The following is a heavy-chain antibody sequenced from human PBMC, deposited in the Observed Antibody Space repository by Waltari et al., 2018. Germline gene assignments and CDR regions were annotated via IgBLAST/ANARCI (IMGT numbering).Heavy chain of an antibody. D-gene: IGHD2-21*02. Sequence: QVQLVESGGGVVQPGRSLRLSCAASGFAYSSYGMHWVGQAPGKGLEWVAAIWVDGGNIYYVDSVKGRFTISRDNPKNTLYLQMNSLRAEDTAVYYCAREAMTLYYFDYWGQGTLVTVSS. V-gene: IGHV3-33*01. CDR3: AREAMTLYYFDY. J-gene: IGHJ4*02. CDR2: IWVDGGNI. CDR1: GFAYSSYG.